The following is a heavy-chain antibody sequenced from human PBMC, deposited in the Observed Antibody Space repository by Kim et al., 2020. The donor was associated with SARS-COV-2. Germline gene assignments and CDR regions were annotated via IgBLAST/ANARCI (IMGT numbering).Heavy chain of an antibody. V-gene: IGHV4-61*01. Sequence: SETLSLTCTVSGGSVSSGSYYWSWIRQPPGKGLEWIGYIYYSGSTNYNPSLKSRVTISVDTSKNQFSLKLSSVTAADTAVYYCARDSGSYYYDSSGYYPLSFDYWGQGTLVTVSS. J-gene: IGHJ4*02. CDR2: IYYSGST. D-gene: IGHD3-22*01. CDR3: ARDSGSYYYDSSGYYPLSFDY. CDR1: GGSVSSGSYY.